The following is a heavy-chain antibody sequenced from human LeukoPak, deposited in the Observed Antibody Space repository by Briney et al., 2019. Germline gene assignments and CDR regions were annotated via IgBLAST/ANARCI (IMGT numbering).Heavy chain of an antibody. D-gene: IGHD2-2*01. V-gene: IGHV1-69*13. CDR2: IIPIFGTA. J-gene: IGHJ6*02. CDR3: ARTHSDQPESYYFFGLDV. Sequence: ASVKVSCKASGGTFSSYAISWVRQAPGQGLEWMGGIIPIFGTAAYAQRFQGRVTITADESTKTAYIELTSLRSEDTAMYYCARTHSDQPESYYFFGLDVWGQGTTVTVSS. CDR1: GGTFSSYA.